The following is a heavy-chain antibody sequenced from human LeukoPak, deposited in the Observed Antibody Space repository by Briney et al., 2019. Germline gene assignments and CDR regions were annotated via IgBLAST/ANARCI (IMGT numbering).Heavy chain of an antibody. CDR2: ISGSGGST. CDR1: GFTFSSYA. D-gene: IGHD4-17*01. J-gene: IGHJ4*02. CDR3: AKDLLRKEYYFDY. Sequence: PGGSLRLSCAASGFTFSSYAMSWVRQAPGKGLEWVSVISGSGGSTYYADSVKGRFTISRDNSRNTLCLQMNSLRTEDTAVYYCAKDLLRKEYYFDYWGQGTLVTVSS. V-gene: IGHV3-23*01.